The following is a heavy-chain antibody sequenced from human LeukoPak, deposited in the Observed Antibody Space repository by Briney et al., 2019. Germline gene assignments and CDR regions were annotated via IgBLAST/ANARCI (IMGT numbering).Heavy chain of an antibody. J-gene: IGHJ4*02. Sequence: GGSLRLSCAASGFTFSSYSMNWVRQAPGKGLEWVSSISSSSSYIYYADSVKGRFTISRDNAKNSLYLQMNSLRAEDTAVYYCARDISYSYGYVMDYWGQGTLVTVSS. CDR2: ISSSSSYI. CDR3: ARDISYSYGYVMDY. D-gene: IGHD5-18*01. CDR1: GFTFSSYS. V-gene: IGHV3-21*01.